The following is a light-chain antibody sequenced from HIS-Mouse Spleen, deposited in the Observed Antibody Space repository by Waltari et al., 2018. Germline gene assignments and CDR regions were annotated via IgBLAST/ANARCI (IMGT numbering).Light chain of an antibody. CDR1: SSDVGGYNY. Sequence: QSALIQPPSASGSPGQSVTISCTGTSSDVGGYNYVSWYQQHPGKAPNLMSYYVSKRPSGVPDRFYGSKSGSTASLTVSGLQAEDEADYYCSSYAGSNNLVFGGGTKLTVL. V-gene: IGLV2-8*01. CDR3: SSYAGSNNLV. J-gene: IGLJ2*01. CDR2: YVS.